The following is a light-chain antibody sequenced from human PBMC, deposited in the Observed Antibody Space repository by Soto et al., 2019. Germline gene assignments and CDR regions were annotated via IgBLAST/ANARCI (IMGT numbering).Light chain of an antibody. J-gene: IGKJ2*01. CDR3: QQYDNLPSYT. CDR1: QDISNY. CDR2: DAS. Sequence: DIQMTQSPSSLSASVGDRVTITRQASQDISNYLNWYQQKPGKAPKLLIYDASNLETGVPSRFSGSGSGTDFTFTISSLQPEDIATYYCQQYDNLPSYTFGQGTKLEIK. V-gene: IGKV1-33*01.